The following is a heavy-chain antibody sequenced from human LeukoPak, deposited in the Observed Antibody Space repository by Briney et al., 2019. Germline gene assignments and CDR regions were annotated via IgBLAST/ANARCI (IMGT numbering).Heavy chain of an antibody. D-gene: IGHD6-19*01. Sequence: ASVKVSCKASGGTFSSYAISWVRQAPGQGLEWMGGIIPIFGTANYAQKFQGRVTITADESTSTAYMELSSLRSEDTAVYYCARDNYLKGGWRYYLDYWGQGTLVTVSS. V-gene: IGHV1-69*01. CDR3: ARDNYLKGGWRYYLDY. CDR1: GGTFSSYA. J-gene: IGHJ4*02. CDR2: IIPIFGTA.